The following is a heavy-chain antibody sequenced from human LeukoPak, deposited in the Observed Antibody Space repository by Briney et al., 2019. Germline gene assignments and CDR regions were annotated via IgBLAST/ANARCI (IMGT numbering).Heavy chain of an antibody. D-gene: IGHD4-17*01. Sequence: GSLRLSCAASGFTFSSYSMNWVRQAPGKGLEWVSSISSSSSYIYYADSVKGRFTISRDNAKNSLYLQMNSLRAEDTAVYYCARDPLDYGDYDYWGQGTLVTVSS. CDR2: ISSSSSYI. V-gene: IGHV3-21*01. CDR1: GFTFSSYS. J-gene: IGHJ4*02. CDR3: ARDPLDYGDYDY.